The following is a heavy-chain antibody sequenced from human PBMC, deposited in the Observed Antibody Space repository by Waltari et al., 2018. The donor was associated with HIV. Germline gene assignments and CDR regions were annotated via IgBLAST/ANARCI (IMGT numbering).Heavy chain of an antibody. CDR1: GPSLSTDSHY. Sequence: QVQLQESGPGLVKPSETLSLTCTVSGPSLSTDSHYWGWVRQPPGKGLEWIGNIFHSGSTYYNPSLRSRVTISVDTSRKQFSLKLTSVTAADTAVYYCARRGGATVTSYYYYGLDLWGQGTTVTVSS. D-gene: IGHD4-17*01. J-gene: IGHJ6*02. CDR2: IFHSGST. CDR3: ARRGGATVTSYYYYGLDL. V-gene: IGHV4-39*01.